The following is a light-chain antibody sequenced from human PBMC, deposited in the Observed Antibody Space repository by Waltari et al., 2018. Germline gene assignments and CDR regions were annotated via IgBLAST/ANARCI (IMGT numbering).Light chain of an antibody. J-gene: IGKJ5*01. CDR2: AAS. Sequence: DIHLTQSLSSLSASVGDRVTITCRTTQTVIIYLNWYQQKPGKAPKLLIYAASSLQSGVPSRFSGSGSGTDFTLTISSLQPEDFATYYCQQSYSGPITFGQGTRLENK. V-gene: IGKV1-39*01. CDR3: QQSYSGPIT. CDR1: QTVIIY.